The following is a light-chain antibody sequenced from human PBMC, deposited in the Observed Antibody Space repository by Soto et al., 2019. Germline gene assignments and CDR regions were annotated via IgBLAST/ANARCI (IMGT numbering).Light chain of an antibody. Sequence: QSVLTQPPSASGTPGQRVTISCSGSSSNIGSNYVYWYQQLPGTAPKLLIYRNNQRPSGVPDRFSGSKSGTSASLAIRGLRSEDEADYYCAAWDDSLSCLVFGGGTKLTVL. J-gene: IGLJ3*02. CDR3: AAWDDSLSCLV. V-gene: IGLV1-47*01. CDR2: RNN. CDR1: SSNIGSNY.